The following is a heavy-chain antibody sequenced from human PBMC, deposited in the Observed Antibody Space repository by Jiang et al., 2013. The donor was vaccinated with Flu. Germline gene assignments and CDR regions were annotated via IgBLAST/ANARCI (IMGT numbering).Heavy chain of an antibody. V-gene: IGHV4-30-4*01. Sequence: GLVKPSETLSLTCTVSGVSVSSGDYFWTWVRQTPGKGLEWIGHIYYSEGAYYNPSLKSRTTMSLDTSRNQVSLKLSSVTATDTAMYFCVAASSVTMWAFDIWGQGIMVAVPS. CDR3: VAASSVTMWAFDI. D-gene: IGHD3-10*02. CDR1: GVSVSSGDYF. CDR2: IYYSEGA. J-gene: IGHJ3*02.